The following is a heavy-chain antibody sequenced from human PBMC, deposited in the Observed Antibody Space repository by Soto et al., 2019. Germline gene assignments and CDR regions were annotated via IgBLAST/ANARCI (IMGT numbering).Heavy chain of an antibody. CDR3: SRGIKGGLDA. CDR2: ISYDGRNK. V-gene: IGHV3-30*03. Sequence: QVQLAESGGGLVQPGRSLRLSCATSGFVSNDYDIHWVRQAPGKGLAWLPSISYDGRNKYDAYSVKGRFTISRDNSKNTLSLQINSMGAEDTDVYYCSRGIKGGLDAWGPGTLVTVSS. J-gene: IGHJ5*02. D-gene: IGHD2-21*01. CDR1: GFVSNDYD.